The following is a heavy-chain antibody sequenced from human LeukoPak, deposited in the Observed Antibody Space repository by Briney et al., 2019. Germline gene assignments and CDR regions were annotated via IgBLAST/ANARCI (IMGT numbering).Heavy chain of an antibody. CDR1: GFTFDDYA. D-gene: IGHD1-26*01. Sequence: PGGSLRLSCTASGFTFDDYAMHWVRQAPGKGLEWVSGICWNSNSIVYADSVKGRFTISRDNAKNSLYLQMNSLGAADMAFYYCVKDSAYSLLPGRGCDSWGQGTLVTVSS. J-gene: IGHJ4*02. CDR3: VKDSAYSLLPGRGCDS. V-gene: IGHV3-9*03. CDR2: ICWNSNSI.